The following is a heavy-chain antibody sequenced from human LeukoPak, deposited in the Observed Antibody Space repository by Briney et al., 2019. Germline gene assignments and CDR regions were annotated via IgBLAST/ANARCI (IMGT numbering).Heavy chain of an antibody. CDR2: IIPIFGTA. D-gene: IGHD3-22*01. CDR1: GGTFSSYA. Sequence: SVKVSCKASGGTFSSYAISWLRQAPGQGLEWMGGIIPIFGTANYAQKFQGRVTITADESTSTAYMELSSLRSEDTAVYYCARARITMIVVAAFDIWGQGTMVTVSS. V-gene: IGHV1-69*13. CDR3: ARARITMIVVAAFDI. J-gene: IGHJ3*02.